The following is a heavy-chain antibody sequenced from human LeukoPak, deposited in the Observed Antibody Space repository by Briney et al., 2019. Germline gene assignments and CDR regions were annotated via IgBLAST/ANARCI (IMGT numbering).Heavy chain of an antibody. Sequence: KTSETLSLTCTGSGGSISSYYWSWIRQPPGKGLEWIGYIYYSGSTNYNPSLKSRVTISVDTSKNQFSLKLSSVTAADTAVYYCAREVGYSYGFDYWGQGTLVTVSS. CDR3: AREVGYSYGFDY. J-gene: IGHJ4*02. D-gene: IGHD5-18*01. CDR2: IYYSGST. CDR1: GGSISSYY. V-gene: IGHV4-59*01.